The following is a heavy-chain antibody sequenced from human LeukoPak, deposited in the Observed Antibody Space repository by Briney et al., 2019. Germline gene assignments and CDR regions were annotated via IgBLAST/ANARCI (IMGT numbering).Heavy chain of an antibody. V-gene: IGHV3-33*01. CDR2: IWYDGSNK. CDR3: ARQRWPQFNGWYFDL. D-gene: IGHD5-24*01. CDR1: GFTFSSYG. J-gene: IGHJ2*01. Sequence: GGSLRLSCAASGFTFSSYGMHWVRQAPGKGLEWVAVIWYDGSNKYYADSVKGRFTISRDNSKNTLFLQMNSLRAEDTAVYYCARQRWPQFNGWYFDLWGRGTLVTVSS.